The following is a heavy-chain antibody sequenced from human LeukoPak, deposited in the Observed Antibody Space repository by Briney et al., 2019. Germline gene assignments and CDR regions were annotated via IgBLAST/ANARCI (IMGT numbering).Heavy chain of an antibody. CDR3: ARETTRFSEYSTRLDAFDI. CDR2: IIPIFGTA. J-gene: IGHJ3*02. V-gene: IGHV1-69*05. CDR1: GYTFTNYG. D-gene: IGHD6-6*01. Sequence: GASVKVSCKASGYTFTNYGMTWVRQAPGQGLEWMGGIIPIFGTANYAQKFQGRVTITTDESTSTAYMELSSLRSEDTAVYYCARETTRFSEYSTRLDAFDIWGQGTMVTVSS.